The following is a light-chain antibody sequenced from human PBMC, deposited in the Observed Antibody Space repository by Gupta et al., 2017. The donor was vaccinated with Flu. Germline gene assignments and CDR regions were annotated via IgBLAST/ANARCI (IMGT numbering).Light chain of an antibody. J-gene: IGKJ3*01. CDR3: QQRNSYPDT. Sequence: DIQLTQSPSFLSASVGDRVTITCRASQGISSYLAWYQQKPGKAPKLLIYAASTVQSGVPSRFSGSGSGTEFTLTISSRQPEDFATYYCQQRNSYPDTFGHGTKVDIK. V-gene: IGKV1-9*01. CDR1: QGISSY. CDR2: AAS.